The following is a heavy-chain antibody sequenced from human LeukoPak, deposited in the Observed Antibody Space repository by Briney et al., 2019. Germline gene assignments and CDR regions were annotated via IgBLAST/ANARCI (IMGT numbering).Heavy chain of an antibody. Sequence: ATVKVSCKASGYTFTSYGISWVRQAPGQGLEGMGWISAYNGNTNYAQKLQGRVTMTTDTSTSTAYMELRSLRSDDTAVYYCARDLGYLAVAGFDYWGQGTLVTVSS. V-gene: IGHV1-18*01. CDR1: GYTFTSYG. CDR3: ARDLGYLAVAGFDY. CDR2: ISAYNGNT. J-gene: IGHJ4*02. D-gene: IGHD6-19*01.